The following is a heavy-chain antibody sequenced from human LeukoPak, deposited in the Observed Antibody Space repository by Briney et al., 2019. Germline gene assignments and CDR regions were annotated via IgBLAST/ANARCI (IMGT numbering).Heavy chain of an antibody. CDR3: AKGVFPYYYDSSGYGAFDI. CDR2: ISGSGGST. J-gene: IGHJ3*02. D-gene: IGHD3-22*01. V-gene: IGHV3-23*01. Sequence: PGRSLRLSCAASGFTFSSYAMSWVRQAPGKGLEWVSAISGSGGSTYYADSVKGRFTISRDNSKNTLYLQMNSLRAEDTAVYYCAKGVFPYYYDSSGYGAFDIWGQGTMVTVSS. CDR1: GFTFSSYA.